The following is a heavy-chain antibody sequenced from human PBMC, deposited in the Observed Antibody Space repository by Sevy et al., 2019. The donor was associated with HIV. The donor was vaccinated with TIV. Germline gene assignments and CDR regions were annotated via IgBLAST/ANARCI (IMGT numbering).Heavy chain of an antibody. Sequence: LSLTCAAXGXXXXXXAMSWVXXXPGKGXXWVSAIXXGXXXTYYADSVKGRFTISRDNSKNTLYLQXNSLRAEDTAVXYCAKXGIXHPXXXWGQGTLVTVSS. V-gene: IGHV3-23*01. D-gene: IGHD6-13*01. CDR1: GXXXXXXA. CDR3: AKXGIXHPXXX. CDR2: IXXGXXXT. J-gene: IGHJ4*02.